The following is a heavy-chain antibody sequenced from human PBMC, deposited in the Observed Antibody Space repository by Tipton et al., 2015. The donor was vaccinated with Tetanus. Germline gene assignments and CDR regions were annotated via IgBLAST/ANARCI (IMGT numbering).Heavy chain of an antibody. V-gene: IGHV1-69*01. CDR2: ITPIFGTT. D-gene: IGHD1-14*01. CDR1: GGTFTNYA. CDR3: ARAPNRLSRAYDY. J-gene: IGHJ4*02. Sequence: QLVQSGAEEKKPGPSVKVSCKASGGTFTNYALSWVRQAPGQGLEWAGGITPIFGTTNSAPKFQGRVTITADESTNTAYMELVSLRSEDPAVYFCARAPNRLSRAYDYWGQGTHITVSS.